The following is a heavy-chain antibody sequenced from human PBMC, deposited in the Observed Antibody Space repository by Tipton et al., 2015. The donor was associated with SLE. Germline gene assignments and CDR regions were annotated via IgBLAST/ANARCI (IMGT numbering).Heavy chain of an antibody. V-gene: IGHV4-34*01. J-gene: IGHJ4*02. Sequence: TLSLTCAVYGGSFSGYYWSWIRQPPGKGLEWIGEINHSGSTNCNPSLKSRVTISVDTSKNQFSLRLSSVTAADTAVYYCATDYDFWSGYLGYWGQGTLVTVSS. CDR3: ATDYDFWSGYLGY. CDR1: GGSFSGYY. D-gene: IGHD3-3*01. CDR2: INHSGST.